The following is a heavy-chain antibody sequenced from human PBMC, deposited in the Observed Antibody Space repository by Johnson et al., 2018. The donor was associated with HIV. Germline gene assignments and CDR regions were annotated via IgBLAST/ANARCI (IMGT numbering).Heavy chain of an antibody. CDR2: ISYDGSNK. CDR3: ARALGLEVCAFDI. J-gene: IGHJ3*02. Sequence: VQLVESGGGVVQPGRSLRLSCAASGFTFSSYAMHWVLQAPGKGLEWVAVISYDGSNKYYVDSVKGRFTISRDNAKNSLYLQMNSLRAEDTAVYYCARALGLEVCAFDIWGQGTMVTVSS. V-gene: IGHV3-30-3*01. D-gene: IGHD2-8*01. CDR1: GFTFSSYA.